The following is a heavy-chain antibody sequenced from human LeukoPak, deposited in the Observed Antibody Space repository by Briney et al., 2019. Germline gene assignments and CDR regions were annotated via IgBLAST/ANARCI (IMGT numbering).Heavy chain of an antibody. V-gene: IGHV1-8*02. CDR3: ARGPRYSSGD. J-gene: IGHJ4*02. D-gene: IGHD6-19*01. CDR2: MNPNSGNT. Sequence: ASVKVSCEASGYTFTGYYMHWVRQAPGQGLEWMGWMNPNSGNTGYAQKFQGRVTMTRNTSISTAYMELSSLRSEDTAVYYCARGPRYSSGDWGQGTLVTVSS. CDR1: GYTFTGYY.